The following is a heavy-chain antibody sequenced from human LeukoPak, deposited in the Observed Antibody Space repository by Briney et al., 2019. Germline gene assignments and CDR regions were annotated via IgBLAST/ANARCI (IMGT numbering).Heavy chain of an antibody. V-gene: IGHV3-30-3*01. CDR3: AREGSSGWYDSYGMDV. CDR1: GFTCSSYA. J-gene: IGHJ6*02. Sequence: GGSLRLSCAASGFTCSSYAMHWVRRAPGKGLEWVAVISYDGSNKYYADSVKGRFTISRDNSKNTLYLQMNSLRAEDTAVYYCAREGSSGWYDSYGMDVWGQGTTVTVSS. D-gene: IGHD6-19*01. CDR2: ISYDGSNK.